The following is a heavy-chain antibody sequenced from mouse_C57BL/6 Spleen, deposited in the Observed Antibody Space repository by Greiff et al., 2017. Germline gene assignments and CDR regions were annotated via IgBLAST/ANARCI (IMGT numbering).Heavy chain of an antibody. Sequence: VKLVESGPGLVQPSQSLSITCTVSGFSLTSYGVHWVRQSPGKGLEWLGVIWSGGSTDYNAAFISRLSISKDNSKSQVFFKMNSLQANYTAIYYCARKGDGNGAMDYWGQGTSVTVSS. CDR3: ARKGDGNGAMDY. V-gene: IGHV2-2*02. J-gene: IGHJ4*01. D-gene: IGHD2-1*01. CDR1: GFSLTSYG. CDR2: IWSGGST.